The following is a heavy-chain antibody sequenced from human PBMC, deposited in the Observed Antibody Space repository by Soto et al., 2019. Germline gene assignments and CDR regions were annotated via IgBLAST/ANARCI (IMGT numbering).Heavy chain of an antibody. CDR1: GGSISSYT. V-gene: IGHV1-69*02. CDR2: IIPILGIA. J-gene: IGHJ3*02. Sequence: SVKVCCKAPGGSISSYTIRWVCQDTGKGLEWMGRIIPILGIANYAQKFQGRVTITADKSTSTAYMELSSLRSEDTAVYYCAFVVLSRRFLKWLHAAFDISGQGTMVNVS. CDR3: AFVVLSRRFLKWLHAAFDI. D-gene: IGHD3-3*01.